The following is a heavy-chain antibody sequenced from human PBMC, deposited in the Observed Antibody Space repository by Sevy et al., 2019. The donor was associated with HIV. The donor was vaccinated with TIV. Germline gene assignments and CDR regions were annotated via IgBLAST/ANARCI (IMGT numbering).Heavy chain of an antibody. CDR1: GGSIISYY. CDR2: IYPTGDT. Sequence: SETLSLTCNVSGGSIISYYWNWVRHPAGRGLEWIGRIYPTGDTNYNPSLKSRVSMSIDTSKSQFSLRLTSLTAADTAVYYCWGRSSLSLAAAGSLFARTPFHHTDLDVWGPGTMVTVSS. V-gene: IGHV4-4*07. CDR3: WGRSSLSLAAAGSLFARTPFHHTDLDV. J-gene: IGHJ6*02. D-gene: IGHD6-13*01.